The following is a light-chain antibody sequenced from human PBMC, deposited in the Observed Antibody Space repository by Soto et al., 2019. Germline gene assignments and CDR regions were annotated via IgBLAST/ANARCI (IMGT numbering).Light chain of an antibody. Sequence: QSVLTQPPSVSGAPGQRVTISCTGSSSNIGAGYDVHWYQQLPGTAPKFLIYGNSYRPSGVPDRFSGSKSGTSASLAITGLQAEDEADYYCQSYDSSLSGVVFGGGTKVTVL. CDR1: SSNIGAGYD. CDR3: QSYDSSLSGVV. V-gene: IGLV1-40*01. CDR2: GNS. J-gene: IGLJ2*01.